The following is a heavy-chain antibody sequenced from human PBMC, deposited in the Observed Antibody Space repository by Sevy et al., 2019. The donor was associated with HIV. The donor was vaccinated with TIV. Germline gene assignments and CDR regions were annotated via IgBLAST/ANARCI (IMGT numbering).Heavy chain of an antibody. CDR1: GFTFSSYV. CDR2: ISDDGNNK. J-gene: IGHJ1*01. D-gene: IGHD3-10*01. Sequence: GGSLRLSCAASGFTFSSYVIHWVRQTPGKGLEWVAVISDDGNNKYYVDSVKGRFNASRDNSKNTLYAQKNSLRAEDTAVYYCAKDHNLWSEGGFLHHWGQGTLVTVSS. CDR3: AKDHNLWSEGGFLHH. V-gene: IGHV3-30*18.